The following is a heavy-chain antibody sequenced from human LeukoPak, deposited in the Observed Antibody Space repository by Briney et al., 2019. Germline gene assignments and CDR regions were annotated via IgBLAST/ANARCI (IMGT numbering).Heavy chain of an antibody. CDR1: GGSISSGGYS. J-gene: IGHJ6*03. D-gene: IGHD7-27*01. CDR2: IYHGGST. Sequence: PSETLSLTCAVTGGSISSGGYSWSWIRQPPGKGLEWIGYIYHGGSTHYNPSLQSRVTMSVDRSKNQFSLKLTSVTATDTAVYYCARDPGYYYYYYMDVWGKGTTVTVSS. V-gene: IGHV4-30-2*01. CDR3: ARDPGYYYYYYMDV.